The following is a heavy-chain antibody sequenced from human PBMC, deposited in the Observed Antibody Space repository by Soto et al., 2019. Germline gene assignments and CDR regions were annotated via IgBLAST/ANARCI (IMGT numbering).Heavy chain of an antibody. CDR3: ARGITVTPPAFDY. J-gene: IGHJ4*02. Sequence: GGSLRLSCTASGFTFSSHWMHWVRQAPEKGLVWVSRINGDGSFTSNADSVKGRFTISRDNAKNTLYLQMNSLRAEDTAVYYCARGITVTPPAFDYWGEGTLATVSS. CDR2: INGDGSFT. CDR1: GFTFSSHW. V-gene: IGHV3-74*01. D-gene: IGHD1-20*01.